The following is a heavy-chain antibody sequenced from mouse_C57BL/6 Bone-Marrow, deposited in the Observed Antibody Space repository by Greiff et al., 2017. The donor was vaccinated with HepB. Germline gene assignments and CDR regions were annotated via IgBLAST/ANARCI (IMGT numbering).Heavy chain of an antibody. CDR3: TRRRLTTVVRGDY. J-gene: IGHJ2*01. CDR2: IDPETGGT. D-gene: IGHD1-1*01. CDR1: GYTFTDYE. Sequence: VQLQQSGAELVRPGASVTLSCKASGYTFTDYEMHWVKQTPVHGLEWIGAIDPETGGTAYNQKFKGKAILTADKSSSTAYMELRSLTSEDSAVYYCTRRRLTTVVRGDYWGQGTTRTVSS. V-gene: IGHV1-15*01.